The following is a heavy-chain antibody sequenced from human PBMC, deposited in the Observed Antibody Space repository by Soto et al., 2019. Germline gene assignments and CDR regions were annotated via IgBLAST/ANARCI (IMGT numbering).Heavy chain of an antibody. V-gene: IGHV1-69*01. CDR3: AREGDCSCPTCYLPARYYYDRMDV. Sequence: QVQLVQSGAEVKKPGSSVKVSCKASGGTFSSYAISWVRQAPGQGLEWMGGIIPIFGTANYAQKFQGRVTITADESTSTAYMELSSLRSEDTAVYYCAREGDCSCPTCYLPARYYYDRMDVWAQGSTVTVSS. CDR1: GGTFSSYA. J-gene: IGHJ6*02. D-gene: IGHD2-2*01. CDR2: IIPIFGTA.